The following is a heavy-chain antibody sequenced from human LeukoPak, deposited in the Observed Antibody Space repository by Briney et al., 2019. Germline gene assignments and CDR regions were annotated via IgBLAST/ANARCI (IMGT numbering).Heavy chain of an antibody. V-gene: IGHV3-30*18. D-gene: IGHD3-3*01. CDR2: ISYDGSNK. CDR1: GFTFSRYA. CDR3: AKMWWSGYPQGVDY. J-gene: IGHJ4*02. Sequence: PGGSLRLSCAASGFTFSRYATHWVRQAPGKGLEWVALISYDGSNKYYSDSVKGRLTVSRDNSKNTLYLQMNSLRVDDTAVYYCAKMWWSGYPQGVDYWGQGTLVTVSS.